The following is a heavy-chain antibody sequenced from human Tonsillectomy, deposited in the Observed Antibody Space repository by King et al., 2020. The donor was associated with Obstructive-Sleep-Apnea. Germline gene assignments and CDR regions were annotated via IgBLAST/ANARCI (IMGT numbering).Heavy chain of an antibody. CDR1: GFTFSSYS. V-gene: IGHV3-48*04. D-gene: IGHD6-13*01. J-gene: IGHJ2*01. CDR2: ISSSSSPI. Sequence: VQLVESGGGLVQPGGSLRLSCAASGFTFSSYSMNWVRQAPGKGLEWVSYISSSSSPIYYADSVKGRFTISRDNAKNSLYLQMNSLRAEDTAVYYCARDLMGIAEGNWYFDLWGRGTLVTVSS. CDR3: ARDLMGIAEGNWYFDL.